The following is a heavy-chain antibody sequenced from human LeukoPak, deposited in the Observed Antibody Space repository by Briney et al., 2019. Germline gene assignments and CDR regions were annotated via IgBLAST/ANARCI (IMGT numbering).Heavy chain of an antibody. CDR3: ARDSAKRYYYDSSGYRFYY. CDR1: GYTFTGYY. D-gene: IGHD3-22*01. CDR2: INPNSGGT. Sequence: ASVKVSCKASGYTFTGYYMHWVRQAPGQGLEWMGWINPNSGGTNYAQKFQGRVTMTRDTSISTAYMELSRLRSDDTAVYYCARDSAKRYYYDSSGYRFYYWGQGTLVTVSS. V-gene: IGHV1-2*02. J-gene: IGHJ4*02.